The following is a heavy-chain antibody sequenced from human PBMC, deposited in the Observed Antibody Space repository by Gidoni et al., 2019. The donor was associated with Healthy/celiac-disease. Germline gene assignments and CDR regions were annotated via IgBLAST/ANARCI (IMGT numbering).Heavy chain of an antibody. D-gene: IGHD3-10*01. CDR2: IYYSGST. J-gene: IGHJ4*02. CDR3: ARHYGFGELPDY. V-gene: IGHV4-39*01. Sequence: QLQLQESGPGLVKPSETLSLTCTVSGGSISSSSYYWGWIRQPPGKGLEWIGSIYYSGSTYYNPSLKSRVTISVDTSKNQFSLKLSSVTAADTAVYYCARHYGFGELPDYWGQGTLVTVSS. CDR1: GGSISSSSYY.